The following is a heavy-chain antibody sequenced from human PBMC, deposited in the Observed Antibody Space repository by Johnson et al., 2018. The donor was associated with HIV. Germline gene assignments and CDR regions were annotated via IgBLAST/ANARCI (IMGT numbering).Heavy chain of an antibody. D-gene: IGHD2/OR15-2a*01. CDR3: AREEEYRYAFDM. CDR2: ISYDGSNK. Sequence: QVHLVESGGGLIQPGGSLRLSCAASGFTVSSNYMSWVRQAPGKGLEWVAVISYDGSNKYYADSVKGRFTISRDNSKNSLYLQMKSLRAEDTALYYCAREEEYRYAFDMWGQGTMVTVSA. CDR1: GFTVSSNY. J-gene: IGHJ3*02. V-gene: IGHV3-30*03.